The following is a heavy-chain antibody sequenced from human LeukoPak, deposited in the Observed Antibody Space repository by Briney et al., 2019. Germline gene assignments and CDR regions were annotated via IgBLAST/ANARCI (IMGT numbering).Heavy chain of an antibody. V-gene: IGHV3-23*01. CDR2: ISGSGGST. J-gene: IGHJ6*02. Sequence: GGSLRLSCAASGFTFSSYAMSWVRQAPGKGLEWVSAISGSGGSTYYADSMKGRFTISRDNSKNTLYLQMNSLRAEDTAVYYCVKRRRIAVAGTTGNGMDVWGQGTTVTVSS. CDR3: VKRRRIAVAGTTGNGMDV. CDR1: GFTFSSYA. D-gene: IGHD6-19*01.